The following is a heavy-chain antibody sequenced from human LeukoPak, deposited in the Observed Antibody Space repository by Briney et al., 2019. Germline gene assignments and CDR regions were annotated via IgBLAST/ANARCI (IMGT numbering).Heavy chain of an antibody. D-gene: IGHD6-6*01. CDR1: GGSISSYY. CDR3: ARDEGSS. V-gene: IGHV4-39*07. J-gene: IGHJ4*02. CDR2: IYYSGST. Sequence: SETLSFTGTGSGGSISSYYWGWIRQPPGKGLEWIGSIYYSGSTYYNPSLKSRVTLSVDTSKNQFSLKLSSVTAADTAVYYCARDEGSSWGQGTLVTVSS.